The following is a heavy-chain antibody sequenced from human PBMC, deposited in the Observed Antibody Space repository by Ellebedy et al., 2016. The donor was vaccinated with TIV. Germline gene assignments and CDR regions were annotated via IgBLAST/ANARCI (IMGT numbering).Heavy chain of an antibody. CDR2: INHSGST. D-gene: IGHD1-26*01. CDR3: ARGWRVGATMRMYWFDP. J-gene: IGHJ5*02. Sequence: MPSETLSLTCAVYGGSFSGYYWSWIRQPPGKGLEWIGEINHSGSTNYNPSLKSRVTISLDTSKTQFSLKLSPVTAADTAAYYCARGWRVGATMRMYWFDPWGQGTLVTVSS. CDR1: GGSFSGYY. V-gene: IGHV4-34*01.